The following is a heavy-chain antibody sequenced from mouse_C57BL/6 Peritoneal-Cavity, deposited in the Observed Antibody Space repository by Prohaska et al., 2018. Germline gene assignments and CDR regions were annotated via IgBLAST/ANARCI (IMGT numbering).Heavy chain of an antibody. CDR1: GLAFSRYW. J-gene: IGHJ4*01. V-gene: IGHV4-1*01. CDR2: IKPDSRTI. Sequence: EVKLLQSGGGLVQPGGSLKLSCAASGLAFSRYWMSWVRRAPGKVLEWIVEIKPDSRTINYAPSLKDKFIISRDNAKNTLYLQMSKVRSEDTALYYCARLLGDYWGQGTSVTVSS. CDR3: ARLLGDY.